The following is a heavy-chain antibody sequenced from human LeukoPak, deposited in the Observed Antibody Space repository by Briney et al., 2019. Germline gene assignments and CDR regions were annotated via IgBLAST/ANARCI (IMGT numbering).Heavy chain of an antibody. CDR1: GFTFSNSW. V-gene: IGHV3-74*01. D-gene: IGHD3-16*01. J-gene: IGHJ6*03. Sequence: GGSLRLSCAASGFTFSNSWMHWVRQAPGEGLRWVSRINGDGSNTAYADSVKGRFTMSRDNAKNTLYLQMNSLTVEDTAVYFCTRRSGDYLPLGYMAVWGKGTTVTVSS. CDR2: INGDGSNT. CDR3: TRRSGDYLPLGYMAV.